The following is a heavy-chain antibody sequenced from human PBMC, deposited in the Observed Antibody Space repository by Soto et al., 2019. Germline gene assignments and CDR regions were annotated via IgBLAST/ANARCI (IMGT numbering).Heavy chain of an antibody. Sequence: ETLSLTCSVSGVSVSSDDYYWNWIRQPPGKGLEWIGYNHIRGRTNYNPSLGSRIAISLDTSKNQFSLTLTSVTAADTAIYYRARLLDINSWPLDFWGQGTQVTVSS. CDR3: ARLLDINSWPLDF. CDR2: NHIRGRT. D-gene: IGHD1-26*01. CDR1: GVSVSSDDYY. V-gene: IGHV4-61*08. J-gene: IGHJ4*02.